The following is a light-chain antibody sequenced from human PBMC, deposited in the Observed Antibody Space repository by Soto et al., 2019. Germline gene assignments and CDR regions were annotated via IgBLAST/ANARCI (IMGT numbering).Light chain of an antibody. CDR3: STWDSSLSAVWV. J-gene: IGLJ3*02. CDR1: SSNMGNNY. Sequence: QSVLTQPPSVSAAPGQKVTISCSGSSSNMGNNYVSWYQQLPGTAPKLLIYENNKRPSGIPDRFSGSKSGTSATLGITGLQTGDEADYYCSTWDSSLSAVWVFGGGTKLTVL. CDR2: ENN. V-gene: IGLV1-51*02.